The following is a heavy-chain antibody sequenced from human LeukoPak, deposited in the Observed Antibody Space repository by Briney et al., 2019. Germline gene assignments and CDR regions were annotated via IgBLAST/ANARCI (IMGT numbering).Heavy chain of an antibody. CDR3: ARDRLSEVVAAS. J-gene: IGHJ4*02. D-gene: IGHD2-15*01. V-gene: IGHV3-23*01. CDR1: GFTFSSYA. Sequence: GGSLRLSCAASGFTFSSYAMSWVRQAPGKGLEWVSAISGSGGSTYYADSVKGRFTISRDNAKNSLYLQMNSLRAEDTAVYYCARDRLSEVVAASWGQGTPVTVSS. CDR2: ISGSGGST.